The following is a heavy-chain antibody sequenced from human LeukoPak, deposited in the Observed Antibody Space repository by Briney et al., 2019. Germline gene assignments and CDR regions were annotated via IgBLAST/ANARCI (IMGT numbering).Heavy chain of an antibody. CDR2: IRYDGSNK. CDR1: GFTFSSYG. J-gene: IGHJ6*03. Sequence: PGGSLRLSCAASGFTFSSYGMHWVRQAPGKGLEWVAFIRYDGSNKYYADSVKGRFTISRGNSKNTLYPQMNSLRAEDTAVYYCAKDIAVSGIYYYYYMDVWGKGTTVTVSS. V-gene: IGHV3-30*02. CDR3: AKDIAVSGIYYYYYMDV. D-gene: IGHD6-19*01.